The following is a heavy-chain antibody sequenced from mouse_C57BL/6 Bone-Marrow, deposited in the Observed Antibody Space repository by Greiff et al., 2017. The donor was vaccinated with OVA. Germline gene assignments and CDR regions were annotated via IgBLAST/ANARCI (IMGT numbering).Heavy chain of an antibody. Sequence: EVKLVESGGGLVKPGGSLKLSCAASGFTFSDYGMHWVRQAPEKGLEWVAYISSGSSTIYYADTVKGRFTISRDNAKNTLFLQMTSLRSEDTAMYYCARGATMVTTVRYFDYWGQGTTLTVSS. D-gene: IGHD2-2*01. CDR3: ARGATMVTTVRYFDY. V-gene: IGHV5-17*01. J-gene: IGHJ2*01. CDR2: ISSGSSTI. CDR1: GFTFSDYG.